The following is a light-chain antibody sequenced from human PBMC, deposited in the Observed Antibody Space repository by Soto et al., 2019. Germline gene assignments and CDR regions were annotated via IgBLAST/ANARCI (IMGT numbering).Light chain of an antibody. CDR1: QSISSW. V-gene: IGKV1-5*01. CDR3: QQYNSYSSVT. Sequence: DIQMTQSPSTLSASVGDRVTITCRARQSISSWLAWYQQKPGKAPKLLIYDASSLESGVPSRFSGSGSGTEFTLTLSSLQPDDFATYYCQQYNSYSSVTFGQGTKVEIK. J-gene: IGKJ1*01. CDR2: DAS.